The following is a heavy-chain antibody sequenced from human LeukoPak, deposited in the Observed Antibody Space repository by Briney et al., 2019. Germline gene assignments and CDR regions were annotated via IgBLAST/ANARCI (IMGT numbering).Heavy chain of an antibody. CDR2: IIPLFGTA. V-gene: IGHV1-69*13. Sequence: SVQVSCKASGGTFSSYAISWVRQAAGQGLDRMGGIIPLFGTAHYAQKFQGRVTITADESTSTAYMELSSLRSEDTAVYYCARVWGQGSSGYYPFWGQGTLVTVSS. D-gene: IGHD3-22*01. CDR3: ARVWGQGSSGYYPF. CDR1: GGTFSSYA. J-gene: IGHJ4*02.